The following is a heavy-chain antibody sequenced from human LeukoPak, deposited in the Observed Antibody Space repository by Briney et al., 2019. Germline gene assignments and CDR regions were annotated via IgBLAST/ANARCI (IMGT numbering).Heavy chain of an antibody. CDR2: ISAYNGNT. CDR3: AGYYDSSGYYDNAFDI. V-gene: IGHV1-18*01. Sequence: GASVKVSCKASGYTFTSYGISWVRQAPGQGLEWMGWISAYNGNTNYAQKLQGRVTMTTDTSTSTAYMELRSLRSDGTAVYYCAGYYDSSGYYDNAFDIWGQGTMVTVSS. CDR1: GYTFTSYG. D-gene: IGHD3-22*01. J-gene: IGHJ3*02.